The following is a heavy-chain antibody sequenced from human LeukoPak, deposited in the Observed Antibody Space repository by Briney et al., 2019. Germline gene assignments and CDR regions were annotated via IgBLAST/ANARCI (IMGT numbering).Heavy chain of an antibody. V-gene: IGHV3-30*04. CDR3: ARDLSSSWYYIYA. CDR1: GFTFSNYP. J-gene: IGHJ6*03. D-gene: IGHD6-13*01. Sequence: QAGRSLRLSCAVSGFTFSNYPMHWVRQAPGKGLEWVTVISYNGSNKSYADSVKGRFTISRDNSKTTLYLQMNSLRAEDTAVYYCARDLSSSWYYIYAWGKGTTVTVSS. CDR2: ISYNGSNK.